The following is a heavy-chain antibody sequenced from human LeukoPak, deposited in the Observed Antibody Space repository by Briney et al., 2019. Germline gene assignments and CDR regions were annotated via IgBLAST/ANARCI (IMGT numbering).Heavy chain of an antibody. D-gene: IGHD6-19*01. CDR2: INPSGGST. J-gene: IGHJ6*02. Sequence: ASVKVSCKASGYTFTSYYMHWVRQAPGQGLEWMGIINPSGGSTSYAQKFQGRVTMTRDTSTSTVYMELSSLRSEDTAVYYCATTIAVAGQGDYYYGMDVWGQGTMVTVSS. V-gene: IGHV1-46*01. CDR3: ATTIAVAGQGDYYYGMDV. CDR1: GYTFTSYY.